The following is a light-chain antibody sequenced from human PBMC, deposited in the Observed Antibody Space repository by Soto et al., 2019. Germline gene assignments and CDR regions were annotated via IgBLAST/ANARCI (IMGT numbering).Light chain of an antibody. CDR3: QHYNSYSEA. Sequence: DIQLTQSPSFLSASVGDRVTITCRASQDISIYLAWYQQNPGKAPKVLIYGASSLESGVPSRFSGSGSGTEFTLTISSLQPDDFATYYCQHYNSYSEAFGQGTKVELK. CDR2: GAS. J-gene: IGKJ1*01. V-gene: IGKV1-9*01. CDR1: QDISIY.